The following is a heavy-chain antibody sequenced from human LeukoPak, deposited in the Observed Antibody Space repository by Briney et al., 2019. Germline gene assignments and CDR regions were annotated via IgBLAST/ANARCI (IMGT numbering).Heavy chain of an antibody. V-gene: IGHV4-59*01. D-gene: IGHD3-3*01. J-gene: IGHJ4*02. CDR2: IYHSGST. Sequence: SETLSLTCTVSGGSISSYYWSWLRQPPGKGLEWIGYIYHSGSTNYNPSLKNRVTISVDMSKNQISLKLSSVTAADTAVYYCARSRVWSDYWGYFDYWGQGTLVTVSS. CDR3: ARSRVWSDYWGYFDY. CDR1: GGSISSYY.